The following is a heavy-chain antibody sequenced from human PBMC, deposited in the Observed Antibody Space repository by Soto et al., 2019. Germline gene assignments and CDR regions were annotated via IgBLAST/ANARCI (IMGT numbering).Heavy chain of an antibody. V-gene: IGHV4-61*01. CDR3: ARDTADFWSGYSNWFDP. J-gene: IGHJ5*02. CDR1: GGSVSSGSYY. D-gene: IGHD3-3*01. Sequence: SETLSLTCTVSGGSVSSGSYYWSWIRQPPGKGLEWIGYIYYSGSTNYNPSLKSRVTISVDTSKNQFSLKLSSVTAADTAVYYCARDTADFWSGYSNWFDPWGQGTLVTVSS. CDR2: IYYSGST.